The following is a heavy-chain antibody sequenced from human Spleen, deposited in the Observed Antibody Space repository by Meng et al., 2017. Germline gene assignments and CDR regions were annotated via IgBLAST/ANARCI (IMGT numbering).Heavy chain of an antibody. D-gene: IGHD3-22*01. J-gene: IGHJ3*02. V-gene: IGHV1-18*01. CDR2: ISAYNGNT. CDR3: ARGGAAGYYDSSGYYFDAFDI. Sequence: ASVKVSCKASGYTFTSYGISWVRQAPGQGLEWMGWISAYNGNTNYAQKLQGRVTMTTDTSTSTAYMELRSLRSDDTAVYYCARGGAAGYYDSSGYYFDAFDIWGQGTLVTVSS. CDR1: GYTFTSYG.